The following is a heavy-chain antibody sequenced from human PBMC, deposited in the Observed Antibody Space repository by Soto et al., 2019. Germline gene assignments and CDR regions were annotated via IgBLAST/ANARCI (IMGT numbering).Heavy chain of an antibody. CDR1: GFTVSSNY. V-gene: IGHV3-53*02. J-gene: IGHJ3*02. Sequence: EVQLVETGGGLIQPGGSLRLSCAASGFTVSSNYMSWVRQAPGKGLEWVSVIYSGGSTYYADSVKGRFTISRDNSKNTLYLQMNSLRAEDTAVYYCASRYCSSTSCPSDAFDIWGQGTMVTVSS. D-gene: IGHD2-2*01. CDR3: ASRYCSSTSCPSDAFDI. CDR2: IYSGGST.